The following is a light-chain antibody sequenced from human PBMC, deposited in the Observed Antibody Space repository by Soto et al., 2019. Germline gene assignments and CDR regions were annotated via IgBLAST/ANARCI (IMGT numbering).Light chain of an antibody. CDR3: QQADSFPLT. J-gene: IGKJ4*01. CDR1: QDIGNL. V-gene: IGKV1-12*01. CDR2: FGS. Sequence: MTQSPSSVAASMGDRVILTCRASQDIGNLLAWYQQKPGKAPKLLIYFGSNLQTGVPSRFSGSGSGTDFTLTISSLQPDDLATYYCQQADSFPLTFGRGTRVEIK.